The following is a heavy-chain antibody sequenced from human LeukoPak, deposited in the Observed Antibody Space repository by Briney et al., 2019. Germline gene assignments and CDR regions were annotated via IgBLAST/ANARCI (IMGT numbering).Heavy chain of an antibody. D-gene: IGHD3-22*01. CDR1: GGSFSGYY. CDR2: INHSGST. J-gene: IGHJ5*02. Sequence: SETLSLTCAVYGGSFSGYYWSWIRQPPGKGLEWIGEINHSGSTNYNPSLKSRVTISVDTSENQFSLKLSSVTAADTAVYYRAREPGFDSSGYLNWFDPWGQGTLVTVSS. V-gene: IGHV4-34*01. CDR3: AREPGFDSSGYLNWFDP.